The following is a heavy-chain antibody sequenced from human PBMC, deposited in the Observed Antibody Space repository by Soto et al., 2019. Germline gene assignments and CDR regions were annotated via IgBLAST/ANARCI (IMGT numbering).Heavy chain of an antibody. Sequence: SETLSLTCTVSGGSISSYYWSWILQPAWKGLEWIGRIYTSGSTNYNPSLKSRVTMSVDTSKNQFSLKLSSVTAADTAVYYCAREDCSSTSCPFDYWGQGTLVTVSS. CDR1: GGSISSYY. J-gene: IGHJ4*02. CDR3: AREDCSSTSCPFDY. D-gene: IGHD2-2*01. CDR2: IYTSGST. V-gene: IGHV4-4*07.